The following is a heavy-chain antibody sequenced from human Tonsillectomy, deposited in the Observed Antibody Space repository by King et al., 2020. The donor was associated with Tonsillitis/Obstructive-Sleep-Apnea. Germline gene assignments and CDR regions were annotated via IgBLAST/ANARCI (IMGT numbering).Heavy chain of an antibody. Sequence: VQLVESGGGVVQPGGSLRLSCAASGFTFDDYAMHWVRQAPGKGLEWVSLISGDGGSTYYADSVKGRFTISRDNSKNSLYLQMNSLRTEDTALYYCAKYISNCSSTSCYMSRTSFGVVIPWYYYYYYMDVWGKGTTVTVSS. CDR3: AKYISNCSSTSCYMSRTSFGVVIPWYYYYYYMDV. CDR1: GFTFDDYA. D-gene: IGHD2-2*02. CDR2: ISGDGGST. V-gene: IGHV3-43*02. J-gene: IGHJ6*03.